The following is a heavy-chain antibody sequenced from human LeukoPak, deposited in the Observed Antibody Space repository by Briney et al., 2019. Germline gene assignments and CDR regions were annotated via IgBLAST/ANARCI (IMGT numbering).Heavy chain of an antibody. V-gene: IGHV4-30-4*01. CDR1: GGPISSGDYY. Sequence: SETLSLTCTVSGGPISSGDYYWSWIRQPPGKGLEWIGYIYYSGSTYYNPSLKSRVTISVDTSKNQFSLKLSSVTAADTAVYYCASGPIPDPYYYDSSGSAGPEGAFDIWGQGTMVTVSS. CDR3: ASGPIPDPYYYDSSGSAGPEGAFDI. J-gene: IGHJ3*02. CDR2: IYYSGST. D-gene: IGHD3-22*01.